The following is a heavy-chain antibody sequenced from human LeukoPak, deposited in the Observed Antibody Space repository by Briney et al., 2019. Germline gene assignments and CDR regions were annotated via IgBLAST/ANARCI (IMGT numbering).Heavy chain of an antibody. CDR2: IYYSGST. J-gene: IGHJ4*02. Sequence: SETLSLTCTVSGGSVSSGSYYWSWIRQPPGKGLEWIGYIYYSGSTNHNPSLKSRVTISVDTSKNQFSLKLSSVTAADTAVYYCARAVTGTFDYWGQGALVTVSS. V-gene: IGHV4-61*01. CDR3: ARAVTGTFDY. D-gene: IGHD6-19*01. CDR1: GGSVSSGSYY.